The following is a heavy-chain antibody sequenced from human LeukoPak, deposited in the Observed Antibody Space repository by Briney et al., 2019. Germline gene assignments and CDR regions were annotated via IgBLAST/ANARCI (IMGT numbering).Heavy chain of an antibody. J-gene: IGHJ4*02. D-gene: IGHD3-3*01. CDR3: ARGSGGFDY. V-gene: IGHV3-74*01. Sequence: GGSLRLSFAASGFTFSTYWMHSVRQAPGKGLVWVLPINSDGSSTSYADYVKGRFTISRDKAKNTLYQQMNSLRGEDTAVYYCARGSGGFDYWGQGTLATVSS. CDR2: INSDGSST. CDR1: GFTFSTYW.